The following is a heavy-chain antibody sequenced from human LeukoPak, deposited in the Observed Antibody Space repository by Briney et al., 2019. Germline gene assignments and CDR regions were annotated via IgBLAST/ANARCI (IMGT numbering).Heavy chain of an antibody. CDR1: GYTFTGYY. CDR3: ARDTHIVVVTAMAFDP. Sequence: GASVKVSCKASGYTFTGYYMHWVRQAPGQGLEWMGWINPNSGGTNYAQKFQGGVTMTRDTSISTAYMELSRLRSDDTAVHYCARDTHIVVVTAMAFDPWGQGTLVTVSS. CDR2: INPNSGGT. V-gene: IGHV1-2*02. D-gene: IGHD2-21*02. J-gene: IGHJ5*02.